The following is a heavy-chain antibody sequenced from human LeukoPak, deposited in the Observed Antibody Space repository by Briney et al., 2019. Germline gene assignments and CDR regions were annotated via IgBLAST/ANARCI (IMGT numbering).Heavy chain of an antibody. CDR1: GGSISSYY. D-gene: IGHD2-2*01. J-gene: IGHJ3*02. CDR3: ARKPAMEAFDI. V-gene: IGHV4-59*08. CDR2: IFYSGST. Sequence: SETLSLTCTVSGGSISSYYWSWIRQPPGKGLEWIGYIFYSGSTNYNPSLKSRVTISVDTSKNQFSLKLSSVTAADTAVYYCARKPAMEAFDIWGQGTMVTVSS.